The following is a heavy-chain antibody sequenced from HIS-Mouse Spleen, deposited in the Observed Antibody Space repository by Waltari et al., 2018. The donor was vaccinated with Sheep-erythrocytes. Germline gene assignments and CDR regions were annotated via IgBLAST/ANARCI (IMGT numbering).Heavy chain of an antibody. CDR3: ARLELGQFDY. J-gene: IGHJ4*02. D-gene: IGHD1-26*01. V-gene: IGHV4-59*08. Sequence: CPGLVKPSETLSLTCTVSGGSISSYYWSWIRQPPGKGLEGIGYIYYRGTTNYNPSLKSRVTISVDTSKNQFSLKLSSVTAADTAVYYCARLELGQFDYWGQGTLVTVSS. CDR1: GGSISSYY. CDR2: IYYRGTT.